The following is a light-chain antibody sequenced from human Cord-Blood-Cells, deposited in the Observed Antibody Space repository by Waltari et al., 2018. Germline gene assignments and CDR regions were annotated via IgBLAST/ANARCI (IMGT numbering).Light chain of an antibody. CDR1: SSDGGGYNY. CDR2: DVS. Sequence: QSALTQPRSVSGSPGQSVTISCTGTSSDGGGYNYFSWYQQHPGKAPKLLIYDVSKRPSGVPDRFSGSKSGNTASLTISGLQAEDEAEYYCCSYAGSYTVVFGGGTKLTVL. J-gene: IGLJ2*01. V-gene: IGLV2-11*01. CDR3: CSYAGSYTVV.